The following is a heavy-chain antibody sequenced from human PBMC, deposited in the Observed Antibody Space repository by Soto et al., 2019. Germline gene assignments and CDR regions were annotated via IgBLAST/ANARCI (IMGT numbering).Heavy chain of an antibody. CDR3: SKCVELDV. V-gene: IGHV3-23*01. Sequence: EVLLLESGGGLVQPGGSLRLSCEASGFSFSSFAMNWVRQAPGKGLEWVSAIGDSGASTYYADSVKGRFTISRDNSRNTLYLPPTSLRAEDTAVYYCSKCVELDVWGNGTTVTVSS. J-gene: IGHJ6*04. D-gene: IGHD1-26*01. CDR1: GFSFSSFA. CDR2: IGDSGAST.